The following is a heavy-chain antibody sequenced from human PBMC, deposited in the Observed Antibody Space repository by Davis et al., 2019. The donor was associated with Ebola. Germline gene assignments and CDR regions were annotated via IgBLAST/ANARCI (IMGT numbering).Heavy chain of an antibody. CDR1: GFTFSSYA. Sequence: PGGSLRLSCAASGFTFSSYAMSWVRQAPGKGLEWVSTISSGGSTYYADSVKGRFTISRDNSNNTLYLRMNTLRAEDTAVYYCARGSVVVAANDYFDSWGQGTLVTVSS. V-gene: IGHV3-23*01. CDR3: ARGSVVVAANDYFDS. J-gene: IGHJ4*02. CDR2: ISSGGST. D-gene: IGHD2-15*01.